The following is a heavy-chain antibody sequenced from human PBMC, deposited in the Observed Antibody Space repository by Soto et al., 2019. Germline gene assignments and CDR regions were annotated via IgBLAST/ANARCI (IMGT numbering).Heavy chain of an antibody. D-gene: IGHD3-3*02. J-gene: IGHJ4*02. CDR2: IIPILGIA. Sequence: QVQLVQSGAEVKKPGSSVKVSCKASGGTFSSYTISWVRQAPGQGLEWMGRIIPILGIANYAQKFQGRVTITADKSTSTAYMEMSSLRSEDTAVYYCARFSTQPPYDYWGQGTLVTVSS. CDR1: GGTFSSYT. CDR3: ARFSTQPPYDY. V-gene: IGHV1-69*02.